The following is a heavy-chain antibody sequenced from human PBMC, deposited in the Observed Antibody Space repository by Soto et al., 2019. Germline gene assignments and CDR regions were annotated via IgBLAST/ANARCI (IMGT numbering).Heavy chain of an antibody. CDR3: VREWFGESF. J-gene: IGHJ4*02. D-gene: IGHD3-10*01. CDR1: GFIFSGSS. V-gene: IGHV3-33*08. Sequence: GGSLRLSCAASGFIFSGSSMHWVRQTPGRGLEWMAFIWNDGSPTSYADSVKGRFTISRDNSENTLFLEMNNVRVEDTAVYYCVREWFGESFWGQGTQVTVSS. CDR2: IWNDGSPT.